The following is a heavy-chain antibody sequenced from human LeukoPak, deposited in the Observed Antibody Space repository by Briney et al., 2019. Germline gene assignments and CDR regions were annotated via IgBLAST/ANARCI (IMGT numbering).Heavy chain of an antibody. CDR2: TESKTEGGTT. J-gene: IGHJ4*02. D-gene: IGHD5-12*01. CDR3: TTSIVATI. CDR1: GFTFINAW. Sequence: GGSLRLSCAASGFTFINAWMSWVPKAPGKGLEWVGRTESKTEGGTTDYAAPVKGTLNTTRKDSKNTQYLEMDSLTPEGTAVYYCTTSIVATIGGQGTLVTVSS. V-gene: IGHV3-15*04.